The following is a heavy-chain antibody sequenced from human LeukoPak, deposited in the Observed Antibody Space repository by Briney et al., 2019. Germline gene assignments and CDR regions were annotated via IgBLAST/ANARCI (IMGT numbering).Heavy chain of an antibody. CDR1: GGTFSSYA. Sequence: ASVKVSCKASGGTFSSYAISWVRQAPGQGLEWMGRIIPILGIANYAQKFQGRVTITADKSTSTAYMELSSLRSEDTAVYYCARQSRDGSKTRGYYFDYWGQGTLVTVS. J-gene: IGHJ4*02. V-gene: IGHV1-69*04. CDR3: ARQSRDGSKTRGYYFDY. CDR2: IIPILGIA. D-gene: IGHD3-10*01.